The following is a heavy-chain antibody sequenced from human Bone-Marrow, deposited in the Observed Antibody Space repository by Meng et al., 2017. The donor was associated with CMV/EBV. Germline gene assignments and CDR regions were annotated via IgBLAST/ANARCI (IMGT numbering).Heavy chain of an antibody. J-gene: IGHJ1*01. CDR1: GYTFTGYY. V-gene: IGHV1-2*02. D-gene: IGHD1-26*01. Sequence: ASVKVSCKASGYTFTGYYMDWVRQAPGQGLEWMGWINPNSGGTNYAQKFQGRVTLTRDTSTSTAYMELSSLTSEDTAVYYCARRVGASWGYFQHWGQGTLVTVSS. CDR2: INPNSGGT. CDR3: ARRVGASWGYFQH.